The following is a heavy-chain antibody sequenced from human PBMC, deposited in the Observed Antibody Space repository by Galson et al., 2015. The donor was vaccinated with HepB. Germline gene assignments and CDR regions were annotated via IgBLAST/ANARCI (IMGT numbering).Heavy chain of an antibody. J-gene: IGHJ5*02. CDR1: GDTFSSYA. CDR3: ARDIAAGASPLGFDP. CDR2: IIPNFGTA. V-gene: IGHV1-69*13. D-gene: IGHD6-6*01. Sequence: SVKVSCKASGDTFSSYAISWVRQAPGQGLEWMGGIIPNFGTANYAQKFQGRVTITADESTSTAYMELSSLRSEDTAVYYCARDIAAGASPLGFDPWGQGTLVTVSS.